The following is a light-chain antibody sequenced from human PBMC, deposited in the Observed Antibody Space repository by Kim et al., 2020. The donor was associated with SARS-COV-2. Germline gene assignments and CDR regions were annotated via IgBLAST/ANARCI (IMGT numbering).Light chain of an antibody. CDR1: QRVGTSD. CDR3: QLYRTSTRT. CDR2: GSF. Sequence: PGEGATLSCRASQRVGTSDVAWYQQRPGQPPRLLIFGSFRRALGVPDRFSGIGSGIEFTLSISRLEPEDFAVYYCQLYRTSTRTFGQGTKVEVK. V-gene: IGKV3-20*01. J-gene: IGKJ1*01.